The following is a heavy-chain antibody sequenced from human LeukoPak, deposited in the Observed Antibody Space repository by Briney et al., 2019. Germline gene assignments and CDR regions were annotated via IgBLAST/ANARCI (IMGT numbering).Heavy chain of an antibody. CDR3: ARDGYSFGHDFDY. Sequence: GGSLRLSCAASGFTFSSYSMNWVRQAPGKGLVWVSRIKGDGSSTSYADSVKGRFTISRDNAKNTLYLQMNSLRAEDTAVYYCARDGYSFGHDFDYWGQGTLVTVSS. CDR1: GFTFSSYS. CDR2: IKGDGSST. J-gene: IGHJ4*02. D-gene: IGHD5-18*01. V-gene: IGHV3-74*01.